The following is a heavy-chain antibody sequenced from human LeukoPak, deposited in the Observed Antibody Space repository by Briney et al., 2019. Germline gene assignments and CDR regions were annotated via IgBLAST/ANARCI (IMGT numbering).Heavy chain of an antibody. D-gene: IGHD2-21*02. V-gene: IGHV7-4-1*02. CDR1: GYTFTSYA. Sequence: ASVKVSCKASGYTFTSYAMNWVRQAPGQGLEWMGWINTNTGNPTYVQGFTGRFVFSLDTSVSTAYLQISSLKTEDTAVYYCARGCGGDCPGGFDIWGQGTMVTVSS. J-gene: IGHJ3*02. CDR2: INTNTGNP. CDR3: ARGCGGDCPGGFDI.